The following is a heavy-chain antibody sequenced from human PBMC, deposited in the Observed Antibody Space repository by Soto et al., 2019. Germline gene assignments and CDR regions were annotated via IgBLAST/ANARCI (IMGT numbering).Heavy chain of an antibody. CDR3: AKDLWRQGVPFILPGAFDI. D-gene: IGHD3-3*01. CDR1: GFTFSSYA. CDR2: ISGSGGST. V-gene: IGHV3-23*01. Sequence: GGSLRLSCAASGFTFSSYAMSWVRQAPGKGLEWVSAISGSGGSTYYADSVKGRFTISRDNSKNMLYLQMNSLRAEDTAVYYCAKDLWRQGVPFILPGAFDIWGQGTMVTVSS. J-gene: IGHJ3*02.